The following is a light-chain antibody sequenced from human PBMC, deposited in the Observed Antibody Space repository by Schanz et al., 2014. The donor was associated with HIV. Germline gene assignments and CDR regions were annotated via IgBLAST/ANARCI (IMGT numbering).Light chain of an antibody. CDR1: SSNIGSNT. CDR2: SNN. V-gene: IGLV1-44*01. Sequence: QSVLTQPPSASGTPGQRVTLSCSGSSSNIGSNTVNWYQQLPGTAPKLLIYSNNQRPSGVPGRLSGSKSGTSASLAISGLQSEDEADYYCAVWDDSLNVWVFRGGTNLTVL. CDR3: AVWDDSLNVWV. J-gene: IGLJ3*02.